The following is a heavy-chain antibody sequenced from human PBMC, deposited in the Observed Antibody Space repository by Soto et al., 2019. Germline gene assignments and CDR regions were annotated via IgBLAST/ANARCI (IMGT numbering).Heavy chain of an antibody. J-gene: IGHJ6*02. CDR2: IWFDGSNK. CDR3: ARKQRDILNGIRWNGMDV. Sequence: PWLSXRLSCSSSVFTFISYGSRLVRHAPGKGLEWVTVIWFDGSNKYYADSVNGRFTISRDNSNNTLYLQMNSLRAGDTAVYYCARKQRDILNGIRWNGMDVWGQGTKVTV. V-gene: IGHV3-33*01. D-gene: IGHD3-9*01. CDR1: VFTFISYG.